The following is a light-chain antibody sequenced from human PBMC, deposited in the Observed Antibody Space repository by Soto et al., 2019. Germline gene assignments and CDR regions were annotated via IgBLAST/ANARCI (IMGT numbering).Light chain of an antibody. V-gene: IGKV3-15*01. CDR3: QQYNNWPPIT. Sequence: EIVMTQSPATLSVSPGERATLSCRASQSVSGNLAWYQQKPGQAPRLLIYAASTRATGIPARFSCSGYRTEFTLTISSLQSEDFAVYYCQQYNNWPPITFGPGTKVDI. CDR2: AAS. CDR1: QSVSGN. J-gene: IGKJ3*01.